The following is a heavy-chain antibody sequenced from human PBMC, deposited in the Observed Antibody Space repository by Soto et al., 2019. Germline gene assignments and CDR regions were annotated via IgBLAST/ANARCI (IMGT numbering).Heavy chain of an antibody. J-gene: IGHJ4*02. CDR1: GYTFAFYA. V-gene: IGHV1-3*01. CDR2: IHGGNGNT. D-gene: IGHD1-26*01. Sequence: QVHLVQSGAEVKKPGASVKVSCKASGYTFAFYAIHWVRQAPGQRLEWVGWIHGGNGNTRYSQKFQGRVTTTRDASANTAYMELTSLRPEDTAVYYCARNRRSTSSVGYYFDYWGQGTLVTVSS. CDR3: ARNRRSTSSVGYYFDY.